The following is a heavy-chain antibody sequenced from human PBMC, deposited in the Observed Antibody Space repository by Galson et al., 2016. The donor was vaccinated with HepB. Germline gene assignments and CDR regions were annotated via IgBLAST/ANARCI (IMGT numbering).Heavy chain of an antibody. CDR2: ITYDGSNK. Sequence: SLRLSCAASGFTFSYYAINWVRQAPGKGLEWVAGITYDGSNKYYADSVKGRFTISRDNSKNMLYLQMNSLRAEDTAVYYCARSVWRWRGMDVWGQGTTVTVSS. J-gene: IGHJ6*02. CDR1: GFTFSYYA. CDR3: ARSVWRWRGMDV. D-gene: IGHD2-21*01. V-gene: IGHV3-30*04.